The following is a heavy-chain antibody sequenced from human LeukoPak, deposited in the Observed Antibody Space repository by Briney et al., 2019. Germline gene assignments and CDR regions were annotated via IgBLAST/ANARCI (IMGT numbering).Heavy chain of an antibody. D-gene: IGHD3-22*01. CDR2: IRYDGSNK. CDR3: AKDRADYYDSSGYYQGVGYYFDY. V-gene: IGHV3-30*02. J-gene: IGHJ4*02. CDR1: GFTFSSYG. Sequence: GGSLRLSCAASGFTFSSYGMHWVRQAPGKGLEWVAFIRYDGSNKYYADSVKGRFTISRDNSKNTLYLQMNSLRAEDTAVYYCAKDRADYYDSSGYYQGVGYYFDYWGQGTLVTVSS.